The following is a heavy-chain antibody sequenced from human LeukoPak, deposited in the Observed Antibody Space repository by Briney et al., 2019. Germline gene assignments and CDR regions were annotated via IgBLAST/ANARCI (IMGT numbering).Heavy chain of an antibody. CDR2: IYTSGST. D-gene: IGHD3-22*01. J-gene: IGHJ4*02. Sequence: SETLSLTCTVSGGSIYSYYWTWVRLPAGRGLDWIGRIYTSGSTNYNSSLMSRVTISIDKSKNQFSLKLYSVTAADTAVYCCARETTNYYDSSGYDYWGQGTLVTVSS. V-gene: IGHV4-4*07. CDR3: ARETTNYYDSSGYDY. CDR1: GGSIYSYY.